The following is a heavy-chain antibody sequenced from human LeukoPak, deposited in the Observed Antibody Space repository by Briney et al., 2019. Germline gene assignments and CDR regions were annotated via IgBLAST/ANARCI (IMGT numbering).Heavy chain of an antibody. CDR3: AREYCSGGSCYQGGYFDY. J-gene: IGHJ4*02. D-gene: IGHD2-15*01. V-gene: IGHV1-46*01. CDR2: INPSGGST. Sequence: ASVKVSCKASGYTFTSYYMHWVRQAPGQGPEWMGIINPSGGSTSYAQKFQGRVTMTRDTSTSTVYMELSSLRSEDTAVYYCAREYCSGGSCYQGGYFDYWGQGTLVTVSS. CDR1: GYTFTSYY.